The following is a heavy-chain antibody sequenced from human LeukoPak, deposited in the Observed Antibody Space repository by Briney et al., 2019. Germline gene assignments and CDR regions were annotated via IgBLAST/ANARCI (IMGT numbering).Heavy chain of an antibody. CDR2: INHSGST. V-gene: IGHV4-34*01. CDR1: GGSISSYY. D-gene: IGHD3-10*01. Sequence: PSETLSLTCTVSGGSISSYYWGWIRQPPGKGLEWIGEINHSGSTNYNPSLKSRVTISVDTSKNQFSLKLSSVTAADTAVYYCASGTRGQTGVGYWGQGTLVTVSS. J-gene: IGHJ4*02. CDR3: ASGTRGQTGVGY.